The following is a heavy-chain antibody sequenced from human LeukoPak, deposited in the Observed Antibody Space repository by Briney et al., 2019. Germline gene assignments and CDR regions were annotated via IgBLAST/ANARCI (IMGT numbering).Heavy chain of an antibody. CDR2: INHSGST. CDR3: ARGTRHYVWGSYRSYYFDY. J-gene: IGHJ4*02. CDR1: SGSFSGYY. D-gene: IGHD3-16*02. V-gene: IGHV4-34*01. Sequence: NPSETLSLTCAVYSGSFSGYYWSWIRQPPGKGPEWIGEINHSGSTNYNPSLKSRVTISVDTSKNQFSLKLSSVTAADTAVYYCARGTRHYVWGSYRSYYFDYWGQGTLVTVPS.